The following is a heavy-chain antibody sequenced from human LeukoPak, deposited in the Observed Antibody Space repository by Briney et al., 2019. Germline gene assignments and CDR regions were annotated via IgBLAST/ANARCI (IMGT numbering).Heavy chain of an antibody. CDR1: GFTFSRYW. D-gene: IGHD1-20*01. CDR3: ARPLSGTTDFDY. CDR2: IKQDGSEK. V-gene: IGHV3-7*02. Sequence: GGSLRLSCAASGFTFSRYWMTWVRQAPEKGLEWVANIKQDGSEKYYVDSVKGRFTISRDNAKKSLYLQMNSLRAEDTAVYYCARPLSGTTDFDYWGQGTLVTVSS. J-gene: IGHJ4*02.